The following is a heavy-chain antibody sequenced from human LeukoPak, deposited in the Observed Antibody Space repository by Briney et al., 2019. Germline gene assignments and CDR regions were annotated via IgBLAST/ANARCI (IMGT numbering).Heavy chain of an antibody. CDR2: IIPIFGTA. J-gene: IGHJ4*02. CDR1: GGTFSSYA. D-gene: IGHD6-13*01. V-gene: IGHV1-69*06. Sequence: SVKVSCKASGGTFSSYAISWVRQAPGQGLEWMGGIIPIFGTANYAQKFQGRVTITADKSTSTAYMELSSLRSEDTAVYYCARDHSSSCQLLDYWGQGTLVTVSS. CDR3: ARDHSSSCQLLDY.